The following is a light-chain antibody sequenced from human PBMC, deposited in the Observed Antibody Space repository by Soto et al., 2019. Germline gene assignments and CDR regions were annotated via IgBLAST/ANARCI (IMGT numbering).Light chain of an antibody. Sequence: QSALTQPASVSGSPGQSITISCTGTSSDVGGYNYVSWYQQHPGKAPKVIIFEVSNRPSGVSNRFSGSKSGKTASLTFSGLLAEDEADYYCNSSTRSSGYVFGTGTKVTVL. CDR3: NSSTRSSGYV. CDR2: EVS. J-gene: IGLJ1*01. CDR1: SSDVGGYNY. V-gene: IGLV2-14*01.